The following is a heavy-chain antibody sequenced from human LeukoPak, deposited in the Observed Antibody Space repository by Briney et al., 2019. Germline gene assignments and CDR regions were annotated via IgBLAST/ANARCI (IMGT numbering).Heavy chain of an antibody. CDR1: GFTFGDYA. D-gene: IGHD3-22*01. V-gene: IGHV3-49*04. Sequence: GGSLRLSCTASGFTFGDYAMSWVRQAPGKGLEWGGFIRSKAYGGTTEYAASVKGRFTISRDDSKSIAYLQMNSLKTEDTAVYYCTRVGYYDSNSFDYWGQGTLVTVSS. CDR2: IRSKAYGGTT. CDR3: TRVGYYDSNSFDY. J-gene: IGHJ4*02.